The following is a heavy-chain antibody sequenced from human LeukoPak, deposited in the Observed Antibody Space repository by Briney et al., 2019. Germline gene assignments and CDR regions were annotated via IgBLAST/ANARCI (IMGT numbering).Heavy chain of an antibody. D-gene: IGHD4-17*01. CDR3: ARDRLGDYETYAFDI. CDR2: ISSSGSTI. Sequence: GGSLRLSCAASGFTFGSYEMNWVRQAPGKGLEWVSYISSSGSTIYYADSVKGRFTISRDNAKNSLYLQMNSLRAEDTAVYYCARDRLGDYETYAFDIWGQGTMVTVSS. V-gene: IGHV3-48*03. J-gene: IGHJ3*02. CDR1: GFTFGSYE.